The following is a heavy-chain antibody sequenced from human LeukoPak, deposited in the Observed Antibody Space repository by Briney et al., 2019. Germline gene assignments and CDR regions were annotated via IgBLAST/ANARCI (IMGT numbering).Heavy chain of an antibody. CDR1: GGSISSSSYY. J-gene: IGHJ6*03. V-gene: IGHV4-39*01. Sequence: SETLSLTCTVSGGSISSSSYYWGWIRQPPGKGLEWIGSIYYSGSTYYNPSLKSRVTISVDASKNQFSLKLSSVTAADTAVYYCARLGYYYYYMDVWGKGTTVTVSS. CDR2: IYYSGST. CDR3: ARLGYYYYYMDV.